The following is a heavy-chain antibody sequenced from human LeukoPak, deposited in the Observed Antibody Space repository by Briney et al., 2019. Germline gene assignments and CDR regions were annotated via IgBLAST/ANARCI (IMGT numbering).Heavy chain of an antibody. Sequence: ASVKVSCKASGYTFTGYYMHWVRQAPGQGLEWMGRINPNSGGTNYAQKFQGRVTMTRDKSISTAYMELSRLRSDDTAVYYCARVSIAARPLPGYWGQGTLVTVSS. D-gene: IGHD6-6*01. J-gene: IGHJ4*02. CDR1: GYTFTGYY. CDR3: ARVSIAARPLPGY. V-gene: IGHV1-2*06. CDR2: INPNSGGT.